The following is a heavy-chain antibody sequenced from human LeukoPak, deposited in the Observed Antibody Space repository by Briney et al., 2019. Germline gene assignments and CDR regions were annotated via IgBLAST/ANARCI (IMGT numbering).Heavy chain of an antibody. V-gene: IGHV3-7*03. J-gene: IGHJ4*02. D-gene: IGHD6-19*01. CDR1: GFTFSSYA. CDR2: IKQDGSEK. CDR3: ARGKIAVAGTFDY. Sequence: GGSLRLSCAASGFTFSSYAMSWVRQAPGKGLEWVANIKQDGSEKYYVDSVKGRFTISRDNAKNSLYLQMNSLRAEDTAVYYCARGKIAVAGTFDYWGQGTLVTVSS.